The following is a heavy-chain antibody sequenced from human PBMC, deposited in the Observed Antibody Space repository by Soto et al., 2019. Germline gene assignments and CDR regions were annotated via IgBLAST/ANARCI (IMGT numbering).Heavy chain of an antibody. CDR1: GYTFTSYG. D-gene: IGHD3-22*01. V-gene: IGHV1-18*01. CDR2: ISAYNGNT. CDR3: ARGSTYYYDSSGYPFDY. Sequence: QVQLVQSGAEVKKPGASVKVSCKASGYTFTSYGISWVRQAPGQGLEWMGWISAYNGNTNYAQKLQGRITMTTDTSTRTAYMKLRSLRSDDTAVYYCARGSTYYYDSSGYPFDYWGQGTLVTVSS. J-gene: IGHJ4*02.